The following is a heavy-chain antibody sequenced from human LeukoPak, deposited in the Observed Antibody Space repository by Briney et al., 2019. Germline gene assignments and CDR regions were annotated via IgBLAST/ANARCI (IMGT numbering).Heavy chain of an antibody. CDR2: VSSSSSTI. D-gene: IGHD5-24*01. J-gene: IGHJ4*02. CDR1: GFSFSRYN. V-gene: IGHV3-48*04. Sequence: GGSLRLSCAASGFSFSRYNMNWDRQAPGKGLEWISYVSSSSSTINSADSVKGRFTISRDNAKNSLHLQMNSLRVEDTAVYYCARAYRDVIFDYWGQGILVTVSS. CDR3: ARAYRDVIFDY.